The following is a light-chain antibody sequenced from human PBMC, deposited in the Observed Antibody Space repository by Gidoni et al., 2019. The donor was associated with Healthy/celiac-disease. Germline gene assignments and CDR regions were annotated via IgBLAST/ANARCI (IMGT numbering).Light chain of an antibody. V-gene: IGLV2-14*01. CDR3: SSYTSSSTPYV. J-gene: IGLJ1*01. CDR1: SSDVGGYNY. Sequence: QSALTQPASVSVSPGQSITISCTGTSSDVGGYNYVSWYQQHPGKAPKLMIYEVSNRPAGVSNRFSGSKSGNTASLTISGLQAEDEADYYCSSYTSSSTPYVFGTGTKVTVL. CDR2: EVS.